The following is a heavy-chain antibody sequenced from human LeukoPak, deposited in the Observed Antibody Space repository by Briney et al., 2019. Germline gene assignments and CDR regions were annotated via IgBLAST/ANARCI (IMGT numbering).Heavy chain of an antibody. CDR1: GGTFISYA. CDR3: ASVYVMGYCSGGSCYSGLDY. Sequence: SVKVSCKASGGTFISYAISWVRQAPGQGLEWMGGIIPIFGTANYAQKFQGRVTITADKSTSTAYMELSSLRSEDTAVYYCASVYVMGYCSGGSCYSGLDYWGQGTLVTVSS. J-gene: IGHJ4*02. D-gene: IGHD2-15*01. V-gene: IGHV1-69*06. CDR2: IIPIFGTA.